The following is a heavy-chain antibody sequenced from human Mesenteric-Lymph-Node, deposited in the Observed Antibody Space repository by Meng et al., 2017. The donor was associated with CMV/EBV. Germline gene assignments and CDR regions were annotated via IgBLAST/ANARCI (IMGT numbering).Heavy chain of an antibody. Sequence: EVQLVESGGGLVKPGGSLRLSCVASDFTLNGAWMNGVRQAPGKGLEWVGRVKSASAGGAADAAAPVKGRFTVSRDDSRKTVHLQMDNLKIEDTAVYYCTTGWDQYFDFWGQGALVTVSS. V-gene: IGHV3-15*07. CDR3: TTGWDQYFDF. D-gene: IGHD1-26*01. CDR2: VKSASAGGAA. CDR1: DFTLNGAW. J-gene: IGHJ4*02.